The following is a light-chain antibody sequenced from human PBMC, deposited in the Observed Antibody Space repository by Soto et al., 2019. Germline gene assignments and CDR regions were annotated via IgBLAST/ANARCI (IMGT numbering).Light chain of an antibody. J-gene: IGLJ1*01. CDR2: DVN. V-gene: IGLV2-11*01. Sequence: QSVLTQPRSVSGSPGQSVTISCTGTSSDIGSYDFVSWYQQHPGEAPKLIIFDVNKRPSGVPDRFPGSKARIAATLTISGLQAEDEADYYCCSYAGRYTYVFGSGTKVTVL. CDR1: SSDIGSYDF. CDR3: CSYAGRYTYV.